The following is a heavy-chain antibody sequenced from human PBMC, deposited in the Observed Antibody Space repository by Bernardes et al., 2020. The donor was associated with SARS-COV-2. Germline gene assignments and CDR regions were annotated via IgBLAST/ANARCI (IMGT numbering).Heavy chain of an antibody. V-gene: IGHV3-23*01. J-gene: IGHJ5*02. CDR2: ISGTGTTK. D-gene: IGHD5-18*01. CDR3: AKLPSIQLWAGNNWFDP. CDR1: GFTFGMSA. Sequence: GGSLRLSCAASGFTFGMSAMGWVRQAPGKGLQWVSGISGTGTTKYYADSVKGRFTISRDNSKNTLYLQMNSLRVDDTATYYCAKLPSIQLWAGNNWFDPWGQGTPVT.